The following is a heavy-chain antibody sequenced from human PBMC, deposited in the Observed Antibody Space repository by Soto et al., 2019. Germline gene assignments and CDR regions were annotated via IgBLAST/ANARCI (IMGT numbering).Heavy chain of an antibody. CDR1: GFTFSDHH. V-gene: IGHV3-72*01. J-gene: IGHJ4*02. Sequence: EVQLAESGGGLVQPGGSLRLSCVASGFTFSDHHMDCVRQAPGKGLEWVGRARNRAHSYTTAYAASVKGRFTISRDDSKNSLSLQMNSLKTEDTAVYFCARLIGTSFDLWGQGTLVTVSS. CDR3: ARLIGTSFDL. CDR2: ARNRAHSYTT.